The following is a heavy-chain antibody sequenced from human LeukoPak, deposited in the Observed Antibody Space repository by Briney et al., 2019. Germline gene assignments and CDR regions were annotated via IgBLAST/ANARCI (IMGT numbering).Heavy chain of an antibody. CDR1: GYTFTGYY. CDR3: ARVCARVKVSGSFERGAFDI. J-gene: IGHJ3*02. Sequence: ASVKVSCKXSGYTFTGYYMHWVRQSPGQGLEWMGWINLNSGGTNYAQKFQGRVTMTGDTSISTAYMELSRLRSDDTAVYYCARVCARVKVSGSFERGAFDIWGQGTMVTVSS. CDR2: INLNSGGT. V-gene: IGHV1-2*02. D-gene: IGHD1-26*01.